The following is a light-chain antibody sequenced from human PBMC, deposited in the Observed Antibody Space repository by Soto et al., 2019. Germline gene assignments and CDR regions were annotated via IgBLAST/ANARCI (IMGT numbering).Light chain of an antibody. CDR1: QSVSSY. CDR2: EAS. CDR3: QQRSDWSWT. J-gene: IGKJ1*01. Sequence: EIVLTQSPGTLSLSPGERATLSCRASQSVSSYLAWYQQKPGQAPRLLIYEASNRATGIPARFSGSGSGTDFTLTISSLEPEDFAVYYCQQRSDWSWTFGQGTKVEIK. V-gene: IGKV3-11*01.